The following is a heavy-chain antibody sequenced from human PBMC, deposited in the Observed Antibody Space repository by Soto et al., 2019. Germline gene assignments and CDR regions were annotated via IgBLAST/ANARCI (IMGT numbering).Heavy chain of an antibody. CDR3: ARVRGPVVMRVAWFDP. CDR2: INQSGST. CDR1: GGSFSGYY. J-gene: IGHJ5*02. Sequence: QVQLQQWGAGLLKPSETLSLTCAVFGGSFSGYYWSWIRQPPGKGLEWIGEINQSGSTNYNPSLKRRATISVDTSKNQFSLRLSSVTAADTAVYDCARVRGPVVMRVAWFDPWGQGTLVTVSS. V-gene: IGHV4-34*01. D-gene: IGHD3-22*01.